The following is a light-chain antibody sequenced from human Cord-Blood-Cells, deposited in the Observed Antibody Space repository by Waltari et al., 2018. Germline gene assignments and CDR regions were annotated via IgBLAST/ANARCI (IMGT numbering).Light chain of an antibody. CDR3: SSYTSSSGV. Sequence: QSALTQPASVSGSPGQSITISCTGTSSDVGGYNYVSWYQQHPGKAPKLMIYDVSNRPSGVSNRFSGSTSGNTASLTISGLQAEDEADYYCSSYTSSSGVFGRGTKLTVL. CDR1: SSDVGGYNY. CDR2: DVS. V-gene: IGLV2-14*03. J-gene: IGLJ3*02.